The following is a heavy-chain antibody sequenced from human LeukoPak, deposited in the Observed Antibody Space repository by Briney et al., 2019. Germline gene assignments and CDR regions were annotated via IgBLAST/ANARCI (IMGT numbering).Heavy chain of an antibody. CDR2: INHSGST. CDR1: GGSFSGYY. D-gene: IGHD3-10*01. J-gene: IGHJ4*02. Sequence: SETLSLTCAVYGGSFSGYYWSWIRQPPGKGLEWIGEINHSGSTNYNPSLKSRVTISVDTSKNQFSLKLNSVTAADTAVYYCARPRLLYGSGPTLVWGPGTLVTVSS. V-gene: IGHV4-34*01. CDR3: ARPRLLYGSGPTLV.